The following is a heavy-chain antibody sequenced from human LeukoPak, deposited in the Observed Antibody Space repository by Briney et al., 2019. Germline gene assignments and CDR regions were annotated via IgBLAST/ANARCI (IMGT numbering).Heavy chain of an antibody. CDR2: ISWNSGSI. Sequence: GGSLRLSCAAAGFTFDDYAMHWVRQAPGKGLEWVSGISWNSGSIGYADSVKGRFTISRDNAKNSLYLQMNSLRAEDTAVYYCARDGYTNNYYYMDVWGKGTTVTVSS. J-gene: IGHJ6*03. D-gene: IGHD5-18*01. CDR3: ARDGYTNNYYYMDV. CDR1: GFTFDDYA. V-gene: IGHV3-9*01.